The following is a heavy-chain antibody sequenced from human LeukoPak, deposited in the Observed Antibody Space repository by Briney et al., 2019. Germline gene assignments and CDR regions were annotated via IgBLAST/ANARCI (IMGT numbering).Heavy chain of an antibody. CDR2: ISYDGSNK. J-gene: IGHJ6*02. CDR1: GFTFSSYG. Sequence: GGSLRLSCAASGFTFSSYGMYWVRQAPGKGLEWVAVISYDGSNKYYADSVKGRFTISRDNSKNTLYLQMNSLRAEDTAVYYCAKDLVPSSGSYYNYYYYYGMDVWGQGTTVTVSS. CDR3: AKDLVPSSGSYYNYYYYYGMDV. V-gene: IGHV3-30*18. D-gene: IGHD3-10*01.